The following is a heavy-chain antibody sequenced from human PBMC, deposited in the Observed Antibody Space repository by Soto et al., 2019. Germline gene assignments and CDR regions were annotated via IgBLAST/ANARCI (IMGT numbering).Heavy chain of an antibody. V-gene: IGHV3-30*18. D-gene: IGHD3-16*01. J-gene: IGHJ6*02. CDR2: VSYDGSSE. CDR3: AQAGYCTRGNCYDYYLYGMDV. CDR1: GFTFSDYG. Sequence: VQMVESGGGVVQPGRSLRLTCAVSGFTFSDYGMHWVRQAPRKGLEWVAVVSYDGSSEFYADSVKGRFTISRDNSKNTLHLQMNSLRPEDTAVYYCAQAGYCTRGNCYDYYLYGMDVWGQGTAVTVSS.